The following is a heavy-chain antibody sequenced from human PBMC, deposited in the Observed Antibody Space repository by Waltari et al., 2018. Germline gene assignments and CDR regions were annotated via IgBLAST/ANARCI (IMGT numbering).Heavy chain of an antibody. V-gene: IGHV4-59*01. CDR3: XRDPPRGVVAXDYGMDV. D-gene: IGHD2-21*01. J-gene: IGHJ6*02. CDR1: GGSINNXW. Sequence: QVQLXQSGPGLVKPSETLSLTXTVSGGSINNXWWSWXRQPPGKGLEWIGYIYYSGFTTYNXSLKSRVTXSVDXSQXQVSRXLXSVTAADTXXYYWXRDPPRGVVAXDYGMDVXGQGTTVIVXS. CDR2: IYYSGFT.